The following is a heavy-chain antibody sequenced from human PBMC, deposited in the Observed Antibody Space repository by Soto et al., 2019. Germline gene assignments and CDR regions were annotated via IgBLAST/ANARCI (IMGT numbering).Heavy chain of an antibody. V-gene: IGHV4-59*08. CDR1: GGSLSSYY. CDR3: ARQQQLAQNWFDP. Sequence: SETLSLTCTVSGGSLSSYYWSWIRQPPGKGLEWIGYIYYSGSTNYNPSLKSRVTISVDTSKNQFSLKLSSVTAADTAVYYCARQQQLAQNWFDPWGQGTLVTVSS. CDR2: IYYSGST. D-gene: IGHD6-13*01. J-gene: IGHJ5*02.